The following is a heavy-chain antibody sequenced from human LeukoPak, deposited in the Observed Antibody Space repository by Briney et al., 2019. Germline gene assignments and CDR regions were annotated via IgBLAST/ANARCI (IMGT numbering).Heavy chain of an antibody. CDR1: GGSISSYY. CDR2: IYYSGNT. Sequence: SSETLSLTCTVSGGSISSYYWSWIRQPPGKGLEWIGYIYYSGNTNYNPSLKSRVTISIDTSKNQSSLKLSSVTAADTAVYYCARVEIYYYYMDVWGKGTTVTVSS. V-gene: IGHV4-59*01. CDR3: ARVEIYYYYMDV. J-gene: IGHJ6*03. D-gene: IGHD3-3*01.